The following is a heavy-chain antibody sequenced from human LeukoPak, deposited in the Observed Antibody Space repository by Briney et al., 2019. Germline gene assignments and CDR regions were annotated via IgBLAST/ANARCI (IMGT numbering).Heavy chain of an antibody. CDR1: GYTFTGYY. CDR2: INPDSGGT. CDR3: ARGDVRGYSYGYFDY. Sequence: ASVKVSCKASGYTFTGYYMHWMRQAPGQGLEWMGWINPDSGGTNYAPKFQGRVTMTRDTSISTAYMDLSRPISDDTAIYYCARGDVRGYSYGYFDYWGQGTLVTVSS. D-gene: IGHD5-18*01. V-gene: IGHV1-2*02. J-gene: IGHJ4*02.